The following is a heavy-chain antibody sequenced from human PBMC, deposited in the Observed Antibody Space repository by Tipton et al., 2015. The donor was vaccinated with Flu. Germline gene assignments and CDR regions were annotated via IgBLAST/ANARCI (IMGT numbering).Heavy chain of an antibody. V-gene: IGHV4-59*08. CDR2: IYYSGST. D-gene: IGHD5-12*01. CDR1: GGSISSYY. CDR3: ARTKNIVATMTRNGYAFDI. J-gene: IGHJ3*02. Sequence: TLSLTCTVSGGSISSYYWSWIRQPPGKGLEWIGYIYYSGSTNYNPSLKSRVTISVDTSKNQFSLKLSSVTAADTAVYYCARTKNIVATMTRNGYAFDIWGQGTMVTVSS.